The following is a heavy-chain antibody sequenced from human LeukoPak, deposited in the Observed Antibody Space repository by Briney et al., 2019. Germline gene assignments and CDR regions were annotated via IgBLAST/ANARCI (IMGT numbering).Heavy chain of an antibody. D-gene: IGHD3-3*02. CDR2: TNHSGST. Sequence: SETLSLTCAVYGGSFSGYYWSWIRQPPGKGLEWIGETNHSGSTNYNPSLKSRVTISVDTSKNQFSLKLSSVTAADTAVYYCARGRAFNWFDPWGQGTLVTVSS. CDR3: ARGRAFNWFDP. J-gene: IGHJ5*02. V-gene: IGHV4-34*01. CDR1: GGSFSGYY.